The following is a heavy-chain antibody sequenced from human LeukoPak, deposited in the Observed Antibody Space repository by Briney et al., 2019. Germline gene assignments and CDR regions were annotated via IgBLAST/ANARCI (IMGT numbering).Heavy chain of an antibody. V-gene: IGHV3-7*01. CDR2: IIQDGSET. CDR1: GFTFSSYA. Sequence: GGSLRLSCAASGFTFSSYAMSWVRQAPGKALEWVANIIQDGSETYYVDSVEGRFTISRDNTKNSLYLQMNSLRAEDTALYYCARAASTGTVDYWGQGTLVTVSS. J-gene: IGHJ4*02. CDR3: ARAASTGTVDY. D-gene: IGHD6-13*01.